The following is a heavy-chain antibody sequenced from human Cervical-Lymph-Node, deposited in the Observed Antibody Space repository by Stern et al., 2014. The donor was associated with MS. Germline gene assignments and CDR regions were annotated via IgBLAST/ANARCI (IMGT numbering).Heavy chain of an antibody. CDR1: GFMFRTYG. J-gene: IGHJ4*02. D-gene: IGHD5-12*01. CDR2: ISYDGSKR. V-gene: IGHV3-30*18. CDR3: AKDKGGGYGIDY. Sequence: VQLVESGGGVVPPGTSQRLSCAASGFMFRTYGMHWVRQAPGKGLAWVAVISYDGSKRYYAEAVKGRFSISRDISKNTLYLQMNSLTAEDTAVYYCAKDKGGGYGIDYWGQGTRVTVSS.